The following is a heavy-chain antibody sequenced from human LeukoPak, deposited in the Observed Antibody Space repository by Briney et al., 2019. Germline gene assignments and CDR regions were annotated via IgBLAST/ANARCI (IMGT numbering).Heavy chain of an antibody. J-gene: IGHJ4*02. V-gene: IGHV3-9*01. D-gene: IGHD6-13*01. CDR2: IGWNSGSI. CDR3: AKLGSSSWYGAFDY. Sequence: GGSLRLSCAASGFTFDDYAMHWVRQAPGKGLEWVTGIGWNSGSIGYADSVKGRFTISRDNAKNSLYLQMNSLRAEDTALYYCAKLGSSSWYGAFDYWGQGTLVTVSS. CDR1: GFTFDDYA.